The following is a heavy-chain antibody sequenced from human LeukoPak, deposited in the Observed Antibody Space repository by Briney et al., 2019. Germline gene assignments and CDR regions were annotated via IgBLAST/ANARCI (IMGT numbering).Heavy chain of an antibody. Sequence: GGSLRLSCAASGVTFSSYGMHWVRQGPGKGLEWVALISSDGNVKLYGDSVKGRFTISRDNSKNTLYLRMNSLRAEDTAVYYCATYRGFPVDYWGQGTLVTVSS. CDR3: ATYRGFPVDY. CDR1: GVTFSSYG. CDR2: ISSDGNVK. D-gene: IGHD3-10*01. V-gene: IGHV3-30*03. J-gene: IGHJ4*02.